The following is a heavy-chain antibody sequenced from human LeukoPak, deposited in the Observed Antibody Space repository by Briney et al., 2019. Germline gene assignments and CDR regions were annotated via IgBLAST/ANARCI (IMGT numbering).Heavy chain of an antibody. D-gene: IGHD1-26*01. Sequence: ASVKVSCKASGYTFTAYYLHWVRQTPGQRLEWMGWINPNSGDTNYEQKFQGRVTLTRDTSILTAYMDLSRLTSDDTAVYFCAKDRGGLAAGAVNPWGQGTLVTVSS. CDR1: GYTFTAYY. V-gene: IGHV1-2*02. J-gene: IGHJ5*02. CDR3: AKDRGGLAAGAVNP. CDR2: INPNSGDT.